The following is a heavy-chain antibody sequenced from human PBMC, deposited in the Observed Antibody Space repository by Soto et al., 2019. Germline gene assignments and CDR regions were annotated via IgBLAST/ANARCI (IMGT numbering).Heavy chain of an antibody. CDR3: ARDIVVVVAANWFDP. CDR2: ISAYNGNT. Sequence: ASVKVSCKASGYTFTSYGISWVRQAPGQGLEWMGWISAYNGNTNYAQKLQGRVTITADKSTSTAYMELSSLRSEDTAVYYCARDIVVVVAANWFDPWGQGTLVTVSS. J-gene: IGHJ5*02. V-gene: IGHV1-18*01. CDR1: GYTFTSYG. D-gene: IGHD2-15*01.